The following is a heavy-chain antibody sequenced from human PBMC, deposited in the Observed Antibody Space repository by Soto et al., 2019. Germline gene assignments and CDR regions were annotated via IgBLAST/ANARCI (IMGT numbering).Heavy chain of an antibody. CDR3: ARHHSYCSSTSCYAPYYYYYGMDV. Sequence: PGESLKISCKGSGYSFTSYWIGWVRQMPGKGLEWMGIIYPGDSDTRYSPSFQGQVTISADKSISTAYLQWSSLKASDTAMYYCARHHSYCSSTSCYAPYYYYYGMDVWGQGTTVTVS. D-gene: IGHD2-2*01. CDR2: IYPGDSDT. CDR1: GYSFTSYW. V-gene: IGHV5-51*01. J-gene: IGHJ6*02.